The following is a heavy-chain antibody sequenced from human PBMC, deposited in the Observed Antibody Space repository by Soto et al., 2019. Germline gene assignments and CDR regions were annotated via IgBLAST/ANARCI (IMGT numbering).Heavy chain of an antibody. CDR1: GGSFSVYY. Sequence: SETLGVRCASYGGSFSVYYWNWLRQAPGKGLEWIGEINHSGSTNYNPSLKSRVTISVDKSENQFSLKLSSVTAADTAVYYCARQLSTFKTTATTGGIDYWGQGTMVTVSS. D-gene: IGHD1-1*01. J-gene: IGHJ4*02. V-gene: IGHV4-34*01. CDR2: INHSGST. CDR3: ARQLSTFKTTATTGGIDY.